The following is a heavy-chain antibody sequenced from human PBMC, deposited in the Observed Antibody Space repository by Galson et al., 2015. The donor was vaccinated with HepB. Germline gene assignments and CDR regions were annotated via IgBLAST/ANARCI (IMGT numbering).Heavy chain of an antibody. D-gene: IGHD4-17*01. CDR2: FTGNGAST. J-gene: IGHJ4*02. Sequence: SLRLSCAASGFTFSTYTMSWVRQAPGKGLEWVSVFTGNGASTYYADSVKGRFTISRDIAKNTLYLQMNSLRAEDTAVYFCALDRYGDYEGLHYWGQGTLVTVSS. CDR1: GFTFSTYT. V-gene: IGHV3-23*01. CDR3: ALDRYGDYEGLHY.